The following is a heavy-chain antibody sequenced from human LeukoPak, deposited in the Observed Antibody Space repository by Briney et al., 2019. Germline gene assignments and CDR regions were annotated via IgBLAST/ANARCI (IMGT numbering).Heavy chain of an antibody. J-gene: IGHJ4*02. V-gene: IGHV4-34*01. Sequence: PSETLSLTCAVYGVSFSGYYWSWIRQPPGKGLEWIGEINHSGSTNYNPSLKSRVTISVDTSKNQFSLKLSSVTAADTAVYYCARSAGGRYFDWLAPLYYFDYWGQGTLVTVSS. CDR1: GVSFSGYY. D-gene: IGHD3-9*01. CDR2: INHSGST. CDR3: ARSAGGRYFDWLAPLYYFDY.